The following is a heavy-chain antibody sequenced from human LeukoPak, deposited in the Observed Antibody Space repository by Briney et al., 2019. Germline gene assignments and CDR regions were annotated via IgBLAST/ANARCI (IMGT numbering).Heavy chain of an antibody. D-gene: IGHD3-3*01. Sequence: GGSLTLSCAVSGFTFSSYWKRGVRQAPGKGREGVANIKQDGSEKYYVDSVKGRFTMSRDNAKNSLYLQMNSLRAEDTAVYYCARNYDCWSGDYNSMYYFDYWGQGTLVTVSS. V-gene: IGHV3-7*01. CDR3: ARNYDCWSGDYNSMYYFDY. J-gene: IGHJ4*02. CDR1: GFTFSSYW. CDR2: IKQDGSEK.